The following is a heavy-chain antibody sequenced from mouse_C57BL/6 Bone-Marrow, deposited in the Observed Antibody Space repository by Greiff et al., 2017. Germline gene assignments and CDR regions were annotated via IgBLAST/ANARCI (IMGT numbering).Heavy chain of an antibody. V-gene: IGHV14-1*01. CDR2: IDPEDGDT. CDR1: GFNIKDYY. CDR3: THSYYAMDY. J-gene: IGHJ4*01. Sequence: EVKLEESGAELVRPGASVKLSCTASGFNIKDYYMHWVKQRPEQGLEWIGRIDPEDGDTEYAPKFQGKATMTAGTSSNTAYLQLSSLTSEDTAVYYCTHSYYAMDYWGQGTSVTVSS.